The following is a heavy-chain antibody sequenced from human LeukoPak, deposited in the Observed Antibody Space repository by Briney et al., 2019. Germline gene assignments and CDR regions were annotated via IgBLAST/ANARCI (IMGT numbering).Heavy chain of an antibody. D-gene: IGHD1-1*01. CDR1: GGTFSSYA. Sequence: SVKVSCKASGGTFSSYAISWVRQAPGQGLEWMGGIIPIFGTANYAQKFQGRVTITADESTSTAYMELSSLRSEDTAVYYCARSNWNDALDAFDIWGQETMVTVSS. CDR3: ARSNWNDALDAFDI. V-gene: IGHV1-69*13. CDR2: IIPIFGTA. J-gene: IGHJ3*02.